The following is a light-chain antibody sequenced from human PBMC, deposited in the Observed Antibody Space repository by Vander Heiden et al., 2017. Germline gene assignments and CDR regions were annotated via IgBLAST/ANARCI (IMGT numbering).Light chain of an antibody. J-gene: IGKJ5*01. CDR3: QQRDSTPKT. V-gene: IGKV1-39*01. CDR1: QSISSY. Sequence: DIQMTQSPSSLSASAGDRVTITCRASQSISSYLNWYQQKPGKAPKLLIYAASSLHSGVPSRFSGSGSVTDFTLTISRLQPEDFATYYCQQRDSTPKTFGQGTRLEIK. CDR2: AAS.